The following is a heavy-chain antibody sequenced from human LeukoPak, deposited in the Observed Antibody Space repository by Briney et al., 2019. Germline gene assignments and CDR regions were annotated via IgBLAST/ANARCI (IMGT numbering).Heavy chain of an antibody. Sequence: ASVKVSCKASGFTFTSYVISWVRQAPGQGLEWMGWISVYNGNTNYAQKLQGRVTMTADTSTSTAYMELRSLRSDDTAVYYCARETDSMVDYWGQGTLVTDSS. CDR3: ARETDSMVDY. CDR1: GFTFTSYV. D-gene: IGHD3-22*01. CDR2: ISVYNGNT. J-gene: IGHJ4*02. V-gene: IGHV1-18*04.